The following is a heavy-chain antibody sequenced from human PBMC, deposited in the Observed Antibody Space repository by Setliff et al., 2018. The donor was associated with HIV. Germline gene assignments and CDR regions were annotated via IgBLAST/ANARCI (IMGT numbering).Heavy chain of an antibody. CDR1: GGSFSGHY. CDR3: ARGSRGIVVVIPQPRLFDY. CDR2: INHSGST. D-gene: IGHD2-21*01. Sequence: SETLSLTCAVYGGSFSGHYWSWIRQPPGKGLEWIGEINHSGSTHYNPSLKSRVAISVDTSKSQFSLNLRSVTAADTAVYYCARGSRGIVVVIPQPRLFDYWGQGTLVTVSS. V-gene: IGHV4-34*01. J-gene: IGHJ4*02.